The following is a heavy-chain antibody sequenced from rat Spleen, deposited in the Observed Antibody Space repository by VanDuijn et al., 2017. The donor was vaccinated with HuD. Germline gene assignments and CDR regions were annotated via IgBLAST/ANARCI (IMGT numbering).Heavy chain of an antibody. J-gene: IGHJ2*01. CDR2: LSYDGHTT. D-gene: IGHD5-1*01. CDR3: TRENWVFDH. CDR1: GFTFTDYD. V-gene: IGHV5-29*01. Sequence: EVQLVESGGGLVQPGRSLKLSCAASGFTFTDYDMAWVRQAPTKGLEWVATLSYDGHTTYYRDSVKGRFTISRDIAKSTLYLQMNSLRSEDTATYYCTRENWVFDHWGQGVMVTVSS.